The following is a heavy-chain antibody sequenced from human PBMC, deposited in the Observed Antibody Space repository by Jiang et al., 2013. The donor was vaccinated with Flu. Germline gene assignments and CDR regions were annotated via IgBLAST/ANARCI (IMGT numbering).Heavy chain of an antibody. D-gene: IGHD3-22*01. Sequence: VQLVESGPEMKRPGASVKVSCKASGYTFTSYDINWVRQATGQGLEWMGWMNPNSGNTGYAQKFQGRVTMTRNISITTAYIELSSLRSEDTAIYYCATRDSSGYYFAYWGQGTLVTVSS. CDR2: MNPNSGNT. CDR1: GYTFTSYD. CDR3: ATRDSSGYYFAY. J-gene: IGHJ4*02. V-gene: IGHV1-8*01.